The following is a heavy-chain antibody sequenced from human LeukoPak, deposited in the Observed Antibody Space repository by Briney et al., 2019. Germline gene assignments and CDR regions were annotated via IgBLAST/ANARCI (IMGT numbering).Heavy chain of an antibody. V-gene: IGHV1-69*01. J-gene: IGHJ4*02. Sequence: GASVKVSCKASGGTFSSYAISWVRQAPGQGLEWMGGIIPIFGTANYAQKFQGRVTITADESTSTAYMELSSLRSEDTAVYYCARGVTDPTLFDYWGQGTLVTVSS. D-gene: IGHD2-21*02. CDR2: IIPIFGTA. CDR3: ARGVTDPTLFDY. CDR1: GGTFSSYA.